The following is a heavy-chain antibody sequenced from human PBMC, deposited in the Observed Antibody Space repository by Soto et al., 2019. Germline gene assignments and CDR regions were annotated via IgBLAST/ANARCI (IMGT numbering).Heavy chain of an antibody. CDR3: EKESRRWLSMVSFDY. D-gene: IGHD6-13*01. V-gene: IGHV3-23*01. J-gene: IGHJ4*02. CDR2: ISGSGGST. CDR1: GFTFSSYA. Sequence: LRLSCAASGFTFSSYAMGWVRQAPGKGLEWVSAISGSGGSTYYADSVKGRFTISRDNSKNTLYLQMNSLRAEDTAVYYCEKESRRWLSMVSFDYWGQGTLVTVSS.